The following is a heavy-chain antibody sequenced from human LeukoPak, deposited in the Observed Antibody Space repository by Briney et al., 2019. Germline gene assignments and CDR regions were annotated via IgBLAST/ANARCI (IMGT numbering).Heavy chain of an antibody. CDR2: IKEDGSVQ. D-gene: IGHD3-10*01. V-gene: IGHV3-7*02. CDR1: GFTFSRYW. CDR3: AASITMFDY. Sequence: PGGSLRLSCAASGFTFSRYWRSGVRQAPGKRLEGVANIKEDGSVQYYVESVKGRFTISRDNSKNSLYLPMNSLRAEDTAVYYCAASITMFDYWGQGTLVTVSS. J-gene: IGHJ4*02.